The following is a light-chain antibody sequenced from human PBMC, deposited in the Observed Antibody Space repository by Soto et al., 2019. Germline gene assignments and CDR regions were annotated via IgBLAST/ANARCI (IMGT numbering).Light chain of an antibody. CDR3: SSYAGNNIHVV. J-gene: IGLJ2*01. CDR2: EVN. V-gene: IGLV2-23*02. Sequence: QSVLTQPASVSGSPGQSITISCTGTSSDVGSYNLVSWYQHHPGRAPKLIIYEVNKWPSGYPDRFSGSKSGNTASLTISGLQAEDEADYYCSSYAGNNIHVVFGGGTKLTVL. CDR1: SSDVGSYNL.